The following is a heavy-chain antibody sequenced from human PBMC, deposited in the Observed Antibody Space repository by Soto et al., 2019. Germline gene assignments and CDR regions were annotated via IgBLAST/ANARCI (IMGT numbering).Heavy chain of an antibody. D-gene: IGHD3-22*01. Sequence: EVQLLESGGGLVQPGGSVVLSCAASGFTFSSYGMSWVRQAPGKGLEWVSTITGSGSSTYYADSVKGRVTNSRDNSNNMLFLQKNSLRAEDTAVYFCAKDRSSGDQGRVRCDTWGQVTLVIVSS. J-gene: IGHJ5*02. CDR1: GFTFSSYG. V-gene: IGHV3-23*01. CDR2: ITGSGSST. CDR3: AKDRSSGDQGRVRCDT.